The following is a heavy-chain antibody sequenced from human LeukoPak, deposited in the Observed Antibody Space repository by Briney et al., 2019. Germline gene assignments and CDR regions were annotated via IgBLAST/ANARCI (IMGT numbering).Heavy chain of an antibody. CDR2: IYSNGWT. J-gene: IGHJ5*02. D-gene: IGHD6-19*01. CDR3: ARGSGWNSFDP. Sequence: SQTLSLTCTVSGGSISTELHFGTWIRQPAGKGLEWIGRIYSNGWTDYNPPLKSRDSISIDTSKNHFSLKMSLATAADTAVYYCARGSGWNSFDPWGQGTLVTVSS. CDR1: GGSISTELHF. V-gene: IGHV4-61*02.